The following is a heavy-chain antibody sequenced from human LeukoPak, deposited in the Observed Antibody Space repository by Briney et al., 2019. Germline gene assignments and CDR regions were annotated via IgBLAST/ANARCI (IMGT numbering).Heavy chain of an antibody. J-gene: IGHJ4*02. CDR1: GFTFSSYA. Sequence: PGGSLRLSCAASGFTFSSYAMHWVRQAPGKGLEWVAVISYDGSNKYYADSVKGRFTISRDNSKNTLYLQMNSLRAEDTAVYYCATDSGSSYFDYWGQGTLVTVSS. V-gene: IGHV3-30*04. CDR3: ATDSGSSYFDY. D-gene: IGHD3-10*01. CDR2: ISYDGSNK.